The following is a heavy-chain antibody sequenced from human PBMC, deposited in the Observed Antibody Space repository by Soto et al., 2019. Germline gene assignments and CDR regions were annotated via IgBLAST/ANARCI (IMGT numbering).Heavy chain of an antibody. D-gene: IGHD4-17*01. CDR2: IYYSGST. J-gene: IGHJ4*02. V-gene: IGHV4-39*01. Sequence: QLQLQESGPGLVKPSETLSLTCTVSGGSISSSSYYWGWIRQPPGKGLERIGSIYYSGSTYYNPSLKSRVTISVDTSKNQFSLKLSSVTAADTAVYYCARLTPLWVTTSFDYRGQGTLVTVSS. CDR3: ARLTPLWVTTSFDY. CDR1: GGSISSSSYY.